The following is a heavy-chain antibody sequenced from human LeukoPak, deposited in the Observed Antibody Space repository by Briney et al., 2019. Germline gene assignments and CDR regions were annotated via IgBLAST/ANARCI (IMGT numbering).Heavy chain of an antibody. CDR2: ISSTGGTT. CDR1: RFTFSSYG. CDR3: AKNGDRGAYCTGGTCYPYFYYYMDV. Sequence: TGGSLRLSCAASRFTFSSYGMSWVRQAPGKGLEWVSSISSTGGTTYYADSVKGRFTISRDNSKNTLYLQMNSLRAEDTAIYYCAKNGDRGAYCTGGTCYPYFYYYMDVWGKGTTVTI. J-gene: IGHJ6*03. D-gene: IGHD2-15*01. V-gene: IGHV3-23*01.